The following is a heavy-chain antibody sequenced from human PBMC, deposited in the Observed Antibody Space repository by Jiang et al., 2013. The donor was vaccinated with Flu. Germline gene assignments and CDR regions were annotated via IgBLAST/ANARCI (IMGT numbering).Heavy chain of an antibody. CDR2: IIPIFGTA. V-gene: IGHV1-69*01. Sequence: CKASGGTFSSYAISWVRQAPGQGLEWMGGIIPIFGTANYAQKFQGRVTITADESTSTAYMELSSLRSEDTAVYYCARRGGDPFGFDYWGQGTLVTVSS. J-gene: IGHJ4*02. D-gene: IGHD3-16*01. CDR1: GGTFSSYA. CDR3: ARRGGDPFGFDY.